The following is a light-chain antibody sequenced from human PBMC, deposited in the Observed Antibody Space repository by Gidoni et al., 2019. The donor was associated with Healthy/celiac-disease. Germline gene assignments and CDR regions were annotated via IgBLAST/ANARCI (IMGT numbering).Light chain of an antibody. CDR1: SSDVGGYNY. V-gene: IGLV2-14*01. J-gene: IGLJ2*01. Sequence: QSALTQPASVSGSPGQSITISCTGTSSDVGGYNYVSWYQQHPGKAPKHMIYEVSNRPAGVSNRFSGSKSGNTASLTISGLQDEDEADYYCSSYTSSSRGVFGGGTKLTVL. CDR2: EVS. CDR3: SSYTSSSRGV.